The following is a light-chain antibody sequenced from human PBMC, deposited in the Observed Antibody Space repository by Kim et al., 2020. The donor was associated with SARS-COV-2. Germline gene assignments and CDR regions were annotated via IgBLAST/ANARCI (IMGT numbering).Light chain of an antibody. CDR3: HQYGSSPRT. Sequence: EIVLTQSPGTLSLSPGERATLSCRASQSVSSNYLAWYQKKPGQAPRLLIYGASSRTTGIPDRFSGSGSGTDFTLTISRLEPEDFAVYYCHQYGSSPRTFGQGTKVDIK. CDR1: QSVSSNY. CDR2: GAS. J-gene: IGKJ1*01. V-gene: IGKV3-20*01.